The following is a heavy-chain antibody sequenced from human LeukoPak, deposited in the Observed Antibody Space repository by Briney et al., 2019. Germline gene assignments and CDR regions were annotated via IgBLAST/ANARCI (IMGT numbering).Heavy chain of an antibody. CDR1: GGSISSSNW. CDR3: ARVVRDYDILTGYPDWFDP. Sequence: SGTLSLTCAVSGGSISSSNWWSWVRQPPGKGLEWIGEIYHSGSTNYNPSLKSRVTISVDKSKNQFSLKLSSVTAADTAVYYCARVVRDYDILTGYPDWFDPWGQGTLVTVSS. CDR2: IYHSGST. J-gene: IGHJ5*02. V-gene: IGHV4-4*02. D-gene: IGHD3-9*01.